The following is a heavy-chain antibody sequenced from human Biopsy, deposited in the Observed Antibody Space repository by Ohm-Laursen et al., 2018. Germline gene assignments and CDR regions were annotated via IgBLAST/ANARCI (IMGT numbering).Heavy chain of an antibody. CDR1: GGSFTGHY. J-gene: IGHJ5*02. V-gene: IGHV4-59*11. D-gene: IGHD3-22*01. CDR2: ISHTGYT. CDR3: ARGDYFDSNGDFWFDP. Sequence: TLSLTCTVSGGSFTGHYWTWIRQPPGKGLEWIGHISHTGYTSYKSSLKSRVTISLDTSRKHFSLRLTSLAAADTAVYYCARGDYFDSNGDFWFDPWGQGTLVTVSS.